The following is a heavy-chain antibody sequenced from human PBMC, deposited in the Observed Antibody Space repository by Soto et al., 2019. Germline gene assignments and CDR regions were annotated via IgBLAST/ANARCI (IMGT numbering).Heavy chain of an antibody. J-gene: IGHJ3*02. CDR1: GFTVSSNC. CDR3: ARDHHYDSSGYFRRDAFDI. D-gene: IGHD3-22*01. CDR2: IYSGGST. V-gene: IGHV3-53*01. Sequence: GGSLRLSCAASGFTVSSNCMSWVRQAPGKGLEWVSLIYSGGSTYYADSVKGRFTISRDNSKNTLYLQMNSLRAEDTAVYYCARDHHYDSSGYFRRDAFDIWGQGTVVTVSS.